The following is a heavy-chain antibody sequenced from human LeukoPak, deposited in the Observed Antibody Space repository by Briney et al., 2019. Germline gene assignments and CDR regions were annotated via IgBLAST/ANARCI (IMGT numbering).Heavy chain of an antibody. Sequence: SETLSLTCTVSGDSMTRGGYYWSWVRQYPGKGLEWIGFIYHSGTTFYNPSLGGRAAISVDTPQNQFSLKLTSVTAADTAVYYCARAVDYRNYFDYWGQGTLVTVSS. CDR1: GDSMTRGGYY. CDR2: IYHSGTT. D-gene: IGHD4-11*01. J-gene: IGHJ4*02. V-gene: IGHV4-31*03. CDR3: ARAVDYRNYFDY.